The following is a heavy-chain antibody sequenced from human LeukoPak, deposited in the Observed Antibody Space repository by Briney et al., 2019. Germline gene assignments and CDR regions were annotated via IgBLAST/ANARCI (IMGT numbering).Heavy chain of an antibody. CDR1: GFTFSSYA. CDR2: ISSNGGST. J-gene: IGHJ6*04. CDR3: AGAQGDGPWQYYYGMDV. D-gene: IGHD2-8*01. V-gene: IGHV3-64D*06. Sequence: GGSLRLSCSASGFTFSSYAMHWVRQAPGKGLEYVSAISSNGGSTYYADSVKGRFTISRDNSKNTLYLQMSSLRAEDTVVYYCAGAQGDGPWQYYYGMDVWGKGTTVTVSS.